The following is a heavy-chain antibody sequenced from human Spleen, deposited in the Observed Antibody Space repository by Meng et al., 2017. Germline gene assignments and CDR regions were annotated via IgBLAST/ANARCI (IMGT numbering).Heavy chain of an antibody. V-gene: IGHV4-34*01. D-gene: IGHD3-10*01. CDR1: GGSFSGYY. Sequence: QVQLQQWGAGLLEPSETLSLTCAVYGGSFSGYYWSWIRQPPGKGLEWIGEINHSGSTNYNPSLKSRVTISVDTSKNQFSLKLSSVTAADTAVYYCARGVPYYYGSGSYPYFQHWGQGTLVTVSS. CDR2: INHSGST. J-gene: IGHJ1*01. CDR3: ARGVPYYYGSGSYPYFQH.